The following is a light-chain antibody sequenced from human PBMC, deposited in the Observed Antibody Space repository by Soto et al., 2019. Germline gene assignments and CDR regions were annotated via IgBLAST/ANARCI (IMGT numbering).Light chain of an antibody. CDR2: GNT. Sequence: QSVLTQPPSVSVAPGQRVTMSCTGSSSNIGAGYDVHWYQQLPGTAPKLLISGNTNRPSGVPDRFSGSKSGTSASLAITGLQAEDEADYYCQSYDSSLSGYVFGTGTKVTVL. V-gene: IGLV1-40*01. J-gene: IGLJ1*01. CDR1: SSNIGAGYD. CDR3: QSYDSSLSGYV.